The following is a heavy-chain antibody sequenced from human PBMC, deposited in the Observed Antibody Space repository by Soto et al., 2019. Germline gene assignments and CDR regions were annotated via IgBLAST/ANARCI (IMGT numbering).Heavy chain of an antibody. D-gene: IGHD3-10*01. CDR2: IIPILGIA. CDR3: ASTLYHRPDN. V-gene: IGHV1-69*02. Sequence: QVQLVQSGAEVKKPGSSVKVSCKASEGPFSSYTISWVRQAPGQGLEWMGRIIPILGIANYAQKFQGRVTITADKSTSTAYMELSSLRSEDTAVYYCASTLYHRPDNWGQGTLVTVSS. J-gene: IGHJ4*02. CDR1: EGPFSSYT.